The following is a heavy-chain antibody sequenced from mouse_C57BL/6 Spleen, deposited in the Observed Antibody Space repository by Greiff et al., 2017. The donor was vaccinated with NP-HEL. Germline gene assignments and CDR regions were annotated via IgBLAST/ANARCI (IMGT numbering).Heavy chain of an antibody. D-gene: IGHD1-1*01. V-gene: IGHV1-54*01. CDR1: GYAFTNYL. CDR3: ARKRSTVVGAMDY. CDR2: INPGSGGT. J-gene: IGHJ4*01. Sequence: QVQLQQSGAELVRPGTSVKVSCKASGYAFTNYLIEWVKQRPGKGLEWIGVINPGSGGTNYNEKFKGKATLTADKSSSTAYMQLSSLTSEYSAVYFCARKRSTVVGAMDYWGQGTSVTVSS.